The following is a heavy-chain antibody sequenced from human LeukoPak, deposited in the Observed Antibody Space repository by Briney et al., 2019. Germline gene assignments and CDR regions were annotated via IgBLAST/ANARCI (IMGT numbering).Heavy chain of an antibody. D-gene: IGHD3-3*01. CDR3: ARLRFYDFGY. Sequence: KASETLSLTCTVSGGSISSSYWSWIRQPPGKGLEWIGYIYYSGGTNYNPSLKSRVTISVDTSKNQFSLELTSVTAADTAVYYCARLRFYDFGYWGQGTLVTVSS. CDR1: GGSISSSY. CDR2: IYYSGGT. J-gene: IGHJ4*02. V-gene: IGHV4-59*08.